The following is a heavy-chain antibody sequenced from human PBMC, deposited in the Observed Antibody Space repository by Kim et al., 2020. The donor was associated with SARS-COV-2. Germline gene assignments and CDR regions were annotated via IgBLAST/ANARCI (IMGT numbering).Heavy chain of an antibody. CDR3: ARLVIAINWFDP. J-gene: IGHJ5*02. Sequence: NYAQKFQGRVTMTRDTSISTAYMELSRLRSDDTAVYYCARLVIAINWFDPWGQGTLVTVSS. D-gene: IGHD2-21*01. V-gene: IGHV1-2*02.